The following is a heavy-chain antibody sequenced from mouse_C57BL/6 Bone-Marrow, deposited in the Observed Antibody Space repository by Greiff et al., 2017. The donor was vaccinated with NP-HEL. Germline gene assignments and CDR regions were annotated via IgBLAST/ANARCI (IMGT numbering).Heavy chain of an antibody. CDR1: GFTFSSYA. J-gene: IGHJ4*01. V-gene: IGHV5-4*01. CDR3: ARDWTTVVGAMDY. CDR2: ISDGGSYT. Sequence: EVMLVESGGGLVKPGGSLKLSCAASGFTFSSYAMSWVRQTPEKRLEWVATISDGGSYTYYPDNVKGRFTNSRDNAKNNLYLQMSHLKSEDTAMYYCARDWTTVVGAMDYWGQGTSVTVSS. D-gene: IGHD1-1*01.